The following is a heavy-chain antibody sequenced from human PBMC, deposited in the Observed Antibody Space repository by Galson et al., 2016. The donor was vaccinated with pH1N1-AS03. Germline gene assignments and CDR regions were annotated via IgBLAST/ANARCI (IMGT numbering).Heavy chain of an antibody. D-gene: IGHD3-10*02. V-gene: IGHV3-23*01. Sequence: SLRLSCAASGFTFSNYGMSWVRQAPGKGLEWVSDISSGNTYNADSVKVRFPISRDDSKNTMYLQMNSLRAEDTAVYYWAKDRSSRNVLGAYDYWGQGTLVTVSS. CDR1: GFTFSNYG. J-gene: IGHJ4*02. CDR3: AKDRSSRNVLGAYDY. CDR2: ISSGNT.